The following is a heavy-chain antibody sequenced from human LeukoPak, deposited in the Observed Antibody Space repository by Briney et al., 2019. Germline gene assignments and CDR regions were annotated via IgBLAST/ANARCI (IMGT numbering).Heavy chain of an antibody. D-gene: IGHD3-10*01. CDR1: GGPISSGGYY. V-gene: IGHV4-31*03. J-gene: IGHJ5*02. Sequence: SETLSLTCTVSGGPISSGGYYWSWIRQHPGKGLEWIGYIYYSGSTHYNPSLKSRVTISADTSKNQFSLKLSSVTAADTAVYYCASNYYGSGSEANWFDPWGQGTLVTVSS. CDR2: IYYSGST. CDR3: ASNYYGSGSEANWFDP.